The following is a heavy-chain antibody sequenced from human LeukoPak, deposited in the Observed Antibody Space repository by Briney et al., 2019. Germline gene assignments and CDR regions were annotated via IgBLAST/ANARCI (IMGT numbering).Heavy chain of an antibody. CDR1: GYSVSSNNGA. D-gene: IGHD6-19*01. Sequence: SQTLSLTCGISGYSVSSNNGAWNWIRQSPARGLEWVGRTYYRAKWYNYYATVLQWRKIISADTSKHQFSLHLYSVPTEDTAIYYCARDVGTSGWYTFDYWGQGILVPVSS. CDR2: TYYRAKWYN. CDR3: ARDVGTSGWYTFDY. V-gene: IGHV6-1*01. J-gene: IGHJ4*02.